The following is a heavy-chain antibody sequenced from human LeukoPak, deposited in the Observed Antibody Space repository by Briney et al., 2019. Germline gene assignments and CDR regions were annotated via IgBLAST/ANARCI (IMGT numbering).Heavy chain of an antibody. Sequence: GGSLRLSCAASGFIFSSYGMHWVRQAPGKGLEWVAVIWYDGSNKYYADSVKGRFTISRDNSKNTLYLQMNSLRAEDTAVYYCARDVGKSGYGDYWGQGTLVTVSS. J-gene: IGHJ4*02. CDR1: GFIFSSYG. D-gene: IGHD5-12*01. V-gene: IGHV3-33*01. CDR3: ARDVGKSGYGDY. CDR2: IWYDGSNK.